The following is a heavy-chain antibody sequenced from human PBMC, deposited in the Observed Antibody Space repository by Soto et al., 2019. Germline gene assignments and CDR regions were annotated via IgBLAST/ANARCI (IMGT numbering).Heavy chain of an antibody. J-gene: IGHJ4*02. CDR1: GGSFSGYY. V-gene: IGHV4-34*01. CDR3: ARVLIAGVTTD. D-gene: IGHD5-18*01. Sequence: QVQLQQWGAGLLKPSETLSLTCAVYGGSFSGYYWSWIRQPPGKGLEWIGESHHVGNTNYNPSLKSRVTMSVDPSKNQFSLMLTSVTAADTAVYYCARVLIAGVTTDWGQGTLVIVSS. CDR2: SHHVGNT.